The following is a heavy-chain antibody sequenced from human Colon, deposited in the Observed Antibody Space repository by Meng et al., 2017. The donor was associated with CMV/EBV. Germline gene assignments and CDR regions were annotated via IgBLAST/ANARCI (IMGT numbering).Heavy chain of an antibody. D-gene: IGHD3-16*01. Sequence: QVQLVQAGAEVRMPGAPVKASCQASGSSFTGYYIHWVRQAPGQGLEWMGWMEPTTGRTDYAQKFQGTVTMTRDTSISTAYLELSRLTSDDTAVYYCASHSSYVWGSHHWGQGTLVTVSS. V-gene: IGHV1-2*02. CDR2: MEPTTGRT. CDR1: GSSFTGYY. CDR3: ASHSSYVWGSHH. J-gene: IGHJ1*01.